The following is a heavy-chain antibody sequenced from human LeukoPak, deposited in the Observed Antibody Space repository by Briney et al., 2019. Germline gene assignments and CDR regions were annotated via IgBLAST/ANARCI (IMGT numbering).Heavy chain of an antibody. V-gene: IGHV3-48*03. J-gene: IGHJ4*02. CDR1: GFSFSSYE. CDR2: ISSTSSAI. CDR3: ARVIGSYGDSAY. Sequence: QPGGSLRLSCAASGFSFSSYEMNWVRQAPGKGLEWLSYISSTSSAIYYADSLKGRFTISRDNAKNSLYLQMYSLRAEDTAVYYYARVIGSYGDSAYWGQGTLVTVSS. D-gene: IGHD3-16*01.